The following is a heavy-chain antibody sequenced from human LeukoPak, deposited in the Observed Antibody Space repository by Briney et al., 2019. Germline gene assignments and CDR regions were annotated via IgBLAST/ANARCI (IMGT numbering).Heavy chain of an antibody. D-gene: IGHD3-3*01. J-gene: IGHJ3*02. CDR3: ARESRITIFGVVRDAFDI. CDR2: IYISGST. V-gene: IGHV4-61*02. Sequence: PSETLSLTCTVSGGSISSGSNYWSWIRQSAGKGLEWIGRIYISGSTNYNPSLKSRVTIAIDTSKNQFSLKLSSVTAADTAVYYCARESRITIFGVVRDAFDIWGQGTMVTVSS. CDR1: GGSISSGSNY.